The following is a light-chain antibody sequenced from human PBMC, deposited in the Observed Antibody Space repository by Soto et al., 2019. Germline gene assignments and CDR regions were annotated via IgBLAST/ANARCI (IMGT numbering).Light chain of an antibody. CDR1: SSNIGSDY. V-gene: IGLV1-51*02. Sequence: QSVLTQPPSVSAAPGQKVTISCSGSSSNIGSDYVSWYQQLPGTAPKLLIYENNKRPSGIPDRFSGTKSGTSATLGITGLQTGDAAYYYCAAWAKSLSGGVFGGGTKLTVL. J-gene: IGLJ2*01. CDR2: ENN. CDR3: AAWAKSLSGGV.